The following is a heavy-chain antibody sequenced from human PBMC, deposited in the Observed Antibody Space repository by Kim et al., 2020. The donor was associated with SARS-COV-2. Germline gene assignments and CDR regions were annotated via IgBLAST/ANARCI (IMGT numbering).Heavy chain of an antibody. CDR1: GFTSDIYA. CDR2: LSLDSIRI. V-gene: IGHV3-9*02. J-gene: IGHJ6*02. CDR3: VRDTSPGGADV. Sequence: GGSLRLSCAVSGFTSDIYAMHWVRQAPGKGLEWVSGLSLDSIRIDYADSVMGRFTVYRDHAKNSLYLEMNSLRADDTALYFCVRDTSPGGADVCGQGTRVLVSS. D-gene: IGHD3-10*01.